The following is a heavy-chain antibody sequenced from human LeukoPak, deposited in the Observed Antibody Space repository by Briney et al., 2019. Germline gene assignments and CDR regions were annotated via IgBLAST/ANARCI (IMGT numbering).Heavy chain of an antibody. CDR2: IYTSGAT. CDR1: GFAVNSNY. V-gene: IGHV3-53*01. D-gene: IGHD3-22*01. CDR3: ARDQAGSSGYLGMDV. Sequence: PGGSLRLSCAASGFAVNSNYMAWVRQAPGKELEWVSVIYTSGATYYADSVKGRFTISRDNSKNTLYLQMNSLRVEDTAVFYCARDQAGSSGYLGMDVWGEGTTVTVSS. J-gene: IGHJ6*03.